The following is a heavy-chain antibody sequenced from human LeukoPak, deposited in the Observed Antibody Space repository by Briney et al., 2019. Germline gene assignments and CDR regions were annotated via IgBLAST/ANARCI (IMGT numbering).Heavy chain of an antibody. CDR2: ISSSSSYI. CDR1: GFTFSSYS. Sequence: GGSLRLSCAASGFTFSSYSMNWVRQAPGKGLEWVSSISSSSSYIYYADSVKGRFTISRDNAKNSLYLQVNSLRAEDTAVYYCARLPTLYYDYVWGSYRHDAFDIWGQGTMVTVSS. V-gene: IGHV3-21*01. D-gene: IGHD3-16*02. J-gene: IGHJ3*02. CDR3: ARLPTLYYDYVWGSYRHDAFDI.